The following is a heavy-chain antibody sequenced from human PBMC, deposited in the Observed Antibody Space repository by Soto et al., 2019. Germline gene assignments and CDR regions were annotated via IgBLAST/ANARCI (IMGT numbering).Heavy chain of an antibody. V-gene: IGHV3-23*01. Sequence: PGGSLRLSCAASGFTFSSYAMSWVRQAPGKGLEWVSAISGSGGSTYYADSVKGRFTISRDNSKNTLYLQMNSLRAEDTAVYYCAKDGTLLTTVVETLTPGEEYYYYYGMDVWGQGTTVTVSS. CDR3: AKDGTLLTTVVETLTPGEEYYYYYGMDV. J-gene: IGHJ6*02. CDR2: ISGSGGST. D-gene: IGHD4-17*01. CDR1: GFTFSSYA.